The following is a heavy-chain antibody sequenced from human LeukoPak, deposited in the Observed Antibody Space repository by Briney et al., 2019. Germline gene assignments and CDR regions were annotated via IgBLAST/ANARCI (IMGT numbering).Heavy chain of an antibody. J-gene: IGHJ1*01. CDR1: GGTFSSYA. CDR3: VAWEEGIAVADHMTRLFQH. V-gene: IGHV1-69*13. D-gene: IGHD6-19*01. CDR2: IIPIFGTA. Sequence: ASVKVSCKASGGTFSSYAISWVRQAPGQGLEWMGGIIPIFGTANYAQKFQGRVTITADESTSTAYMELSSLRSEDTAVYYCVAWEEGIAVADHMTRLFQHWGQGTLVTVSS.